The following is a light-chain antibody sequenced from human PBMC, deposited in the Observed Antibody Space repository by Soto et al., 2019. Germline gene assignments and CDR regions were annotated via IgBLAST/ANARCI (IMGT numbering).Light chain of an antibody. J-gene: IGLJ1*01. CDR3: SSYKSAAIPYV. CDR1: SDDVGGYKH. V-gene: IGLV2-14*01. Sequence: QAVVTQPASVSGSPGQSITISCTGTSDDVGGYKHVSWYQQHPGKAPKLIIYEVTNRPSGVSNRFSGSKSGRTASLTISGLQAEDEADYYCSSYKSAAIPYVFGTGTKLTVL. CDR2: EVT.